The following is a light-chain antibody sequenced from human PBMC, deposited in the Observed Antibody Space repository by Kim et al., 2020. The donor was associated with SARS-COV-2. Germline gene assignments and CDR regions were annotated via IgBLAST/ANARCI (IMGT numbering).Light chain of an antibody. CDR2: GAS. CDR1: RSVTSN. J-gene: IGKJ4*01. CDR3: LQYNNWPPLT. Sequence: SPGERATLSCRASRSVTSNLAWYQQKPGQAPRLLVYGASTRATGVPTRFSGSGSGTEFTLTISSLQSEDFAIYYCLQYNNWPPLTFGGGTKLEI. V-gene: IGKV3-15*01.